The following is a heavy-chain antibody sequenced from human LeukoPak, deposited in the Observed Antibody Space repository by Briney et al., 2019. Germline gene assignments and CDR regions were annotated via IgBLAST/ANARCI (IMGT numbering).Heavy chain of an antibody. V-gene: IGHV1-46*01. CDR2: INPSGGST. CDR3: ARQYYFDY. J-gene: IGHJ4*02. Sequence: ASVKVSCKASGYTFTSYYIHWVRQAPGQGLEWMGLINPSGGSTSYPQKFQGRVTMTRDMSTSTVYMELSSLRSEDSAVYYCARQYYFDYWDQGTLVTVSS. CDR1: GYTFTSYY.